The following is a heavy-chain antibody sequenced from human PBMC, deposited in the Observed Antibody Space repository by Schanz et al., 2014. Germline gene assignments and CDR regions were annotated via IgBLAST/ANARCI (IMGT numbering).Heavy chain of an antibody. CDR2: ISGGGGTT. CDR1: TFTFSSDW. D-gene: IGHD3-10*01. V-gene: IGHV3-23*04. J-gene: IGHJ3*02. CDR3: AKGRFGELSAFDI. Sequence: EVQLAESGGGLVQPGGSLRLSCAASTFTFSSDWMSWVRQAPGKGLEWVSAISGGGGTTYYTDSVKGRFTISRDNSKSTLYLQMNSLRAEDTAVYYCAKGRFGELSAFDIWGQGTMVTVSS.